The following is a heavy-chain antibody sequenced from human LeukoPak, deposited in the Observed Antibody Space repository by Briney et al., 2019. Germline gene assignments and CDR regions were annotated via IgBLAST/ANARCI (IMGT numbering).Heavy chain of an antibody. V-gene: IGHV4-39*01. CDR3: ASRNDILTGYVFDF. Sequence: TLSLTCTVSGGSVSSRIYYWGWIRQPPGKGLEWIGSIYYSGSTSYNPSLKSRVTISVDTSKNQFSLKLTSVTAADTAVYYCASRNDILTGYVFDFWGQGTLVTVSS. CDR1: GGSVSSRIYY. CDR2: IYYSGST. D-gene: IGHD3-9*01. J-gene: IGHJ4*02.